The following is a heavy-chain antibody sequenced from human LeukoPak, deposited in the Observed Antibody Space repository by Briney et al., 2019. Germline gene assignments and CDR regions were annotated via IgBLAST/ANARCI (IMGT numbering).Heavy chain of an antibody. CDR2: IPISGDST. D-gene: IGHD2-2*01. J-gene: IGHJ4*02. Sequence: GGSLRLSCAASGFTFSSYAMSWVRQAPGKGLEWVSAIPISGDSTYYADSVKGRFTTSRDNSKNTLYLQMNSLRAEDTAVYFCAKDRSASCYAPIDWWGQGTLVTVSS. CDR3: AKDRSASCYAPIDW. V-gene: IGHV3-23*01. CDR1: GFTFSSYA.